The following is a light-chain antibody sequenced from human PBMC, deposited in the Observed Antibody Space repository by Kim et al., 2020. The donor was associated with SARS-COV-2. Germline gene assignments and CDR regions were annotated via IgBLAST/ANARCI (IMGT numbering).Light chain of an antibody. J-gene: IGLJ3*02. CDR2: QDS. V-gene: IGLV3-1*01. Sequence: SYELTQPPSVSVSPGQTASITCSGDKLGDRYANXYQQKPGQSPVLVMYQDSKRPSGIPERFSASSSGNTATLTISGTQAMDEADYYCQSWDSSVDWVFGG. CDR1: KLGDRY. CDR3: QSWDSSVDWV.